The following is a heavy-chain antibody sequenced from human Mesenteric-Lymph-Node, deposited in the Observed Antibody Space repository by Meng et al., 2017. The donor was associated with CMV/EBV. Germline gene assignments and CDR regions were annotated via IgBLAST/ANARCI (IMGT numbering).Heavy chain of an antibody. Sequence: GESLKISCAASGFTFSVYWMSWVRQAPGKGLEWVANIKPDGSEMAYVDSVKGRFTISRDNAKNSLYLQMNSLRVEDTAVYYCARDHWSGALVVGAATYYFDYWGQGTLVTVSS. D-gene: IGHD2-15*01. CDR2: IKPDGSEM. CDR1: GFTFSVYW. V-gene: IGHV3-7*01. J-gene: IGHJ4*02. CDR3: ARDHWSGALVVGAATYYFDY.